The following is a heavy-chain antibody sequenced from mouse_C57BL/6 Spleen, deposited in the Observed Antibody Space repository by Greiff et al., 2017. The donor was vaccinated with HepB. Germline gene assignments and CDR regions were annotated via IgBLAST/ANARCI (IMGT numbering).Heavy chain of an antibody. Sequence: VQLQQSGAELVRPGTSVKVSCKASGYAFTNYLIEWVKQRPGQGLEWIGVINPGSGGTNYNEKFKGKATLTADKSSSTAYMQLSSLTSEDSAVYFCARRGEYDERGYFDYWGQGTTLTVSS. CDR1: GYAFTNYL. CDR3: ARRGEYDERGYFDY. D-gene: IGHD2-4*01. V-gene: IGHV1-54*01. J-gene: IGHJ2*01. CDR2: INPGSGGT.